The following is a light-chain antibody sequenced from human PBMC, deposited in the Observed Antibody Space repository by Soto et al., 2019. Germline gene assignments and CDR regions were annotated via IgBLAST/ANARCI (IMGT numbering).Light chain of an antibody. Sequence: QAVLTQPPSVSAAPGQRVTISCSGSTSNVGKNFVSWYQQLPGAAPKLLFYDNNKRPSGIPDRFSVSKSGTSATLGITGLQTGDEADYYCATWDKSLSVVVFGGGTKLTVL. CDR3: ATWDKSLSVVV. V-gene: IGLV1-51*01. J-gene: IGLJ2*01. CDR1: TSNVGKNF. CDR2: DNN.